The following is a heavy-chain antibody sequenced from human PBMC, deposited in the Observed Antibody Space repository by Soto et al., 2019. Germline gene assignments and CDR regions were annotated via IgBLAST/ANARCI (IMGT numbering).Heavy chain of an antibody. Sequence: GGSLGLSCAASGFTFSSYSMNWVRQAPGKGLEWVSSISSSSGYIYYADSVKGRFTISRDNAKNSLYLQMNSLRAEDTAVYYCARPGDYAGMDVWGQGTTVTVSS. CDR1: GFTFSSYS. D-gene: IGHD3-16*01. V-gene: IGHV3-21*01. CDR3: ARPGDYAGMDV. CDR2: ISSSSGYI. J-gene: IGHJ6*02.